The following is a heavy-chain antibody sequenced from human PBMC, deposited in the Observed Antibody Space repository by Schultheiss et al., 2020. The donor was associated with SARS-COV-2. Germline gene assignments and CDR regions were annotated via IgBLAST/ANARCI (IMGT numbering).Heavy chain of an antibody. J-gene: IGHJ6*02. CDR1: GGTFSSYA. CDR3: ARGTICMDV. V-gene: IGHV1-2*02. Sequence: ASVKVSCKASGGTFSSYAISWVRQAPGQGLEWMGGINPNSGGTNYAQKFQGRVTMTRDMSTSTAYMELSSLRSEDTAVYYCARGTICMDVWGQGTTVTVSS. CDR2: INPNSGGT. D-gene: IGHD3-3*01.